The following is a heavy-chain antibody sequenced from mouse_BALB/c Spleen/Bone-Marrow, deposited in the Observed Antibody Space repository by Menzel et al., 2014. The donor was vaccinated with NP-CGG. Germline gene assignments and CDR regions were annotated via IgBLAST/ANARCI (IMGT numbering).Heavy chain of an antibody. CDR1: GYSITSGCY. D-gene: IGHD4-1*01. Sequence: EVKLVESGPGLVKPSQSLSPTCSVTGYSITSGCYWNWIRQFPGSKLEWMGYVTYDGSNSYNPSLKNRSSITRDTSKNQFFLKLNSVTTEDTATYYCARGSGTYSDVWGAGTTVTVSS. CDR2: VTYDGSN. V-gene: IGHV3-6*02. CDR3: ARGSGTYSDV. J-gene: IGHJ1*01.